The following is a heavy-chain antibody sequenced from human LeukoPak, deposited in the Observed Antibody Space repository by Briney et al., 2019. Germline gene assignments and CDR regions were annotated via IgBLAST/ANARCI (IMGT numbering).Heavy chain of an antibody. D-gene: IGHD3-10*01. CDR2: INWNSGST. Sequence: GGSLRLSCAASGFTFDDYGMSWVRQAPGKGLEWDSGINWNSGSTGYADSVKGRFTISRDNAKNSLYLQMNSLRAEDTALYYCARDKDGSGSYYMSGFDYWGQGTLVTVSS. CDR1: GFTFDDYG. J-gene: IGHJ4*02. CDR3: ARDKDGSGSYYMSGFDY. V-gene: IGHV3-20*04.